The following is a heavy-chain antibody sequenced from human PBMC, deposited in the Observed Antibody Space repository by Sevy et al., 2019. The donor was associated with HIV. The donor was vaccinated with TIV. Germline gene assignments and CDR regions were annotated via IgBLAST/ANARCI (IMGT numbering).Heavy chain of an antibody. CDR1: GFTFSDYY. J-gene: IGHJ1*01. CDR3: ARDSYYDSSSGYMGVFQH. CDR2: ISSSSSYT. D-gene: IGHD3-22*01. Sequence: GGSLRLSCAASGFTFSDYYMSWIRQAPGKGLEWVSYISSSSSYTNYADSVKGRFTISRDNSKNTLYLQMNGLRPEDTAVYYCARDSYYDSSSGYMGVFQHWGQGTLVTVSS. V-gene: IGHV3-11*06.